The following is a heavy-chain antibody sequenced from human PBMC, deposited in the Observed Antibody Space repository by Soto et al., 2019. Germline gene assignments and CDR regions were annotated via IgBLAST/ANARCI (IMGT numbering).Heavy chain of an antibody. V-gene: IGHV4-59*01. CDR3: ARVVRGGYCSGGSCYSVDY. Sequence: QVQLQESGPGLVKPSETLSLTCTVSGGSISSYYWSWIRQPPGQGLEWIGYIYYSGSTNYNPSLKSRVPRSVDTSKNQFSLKLSSVTAADTAVYYCARVVRGGYCSGGSCYSVDYWGQGTLVTGSS. CDR1: GGSISSYY. CDR2: IYYSGST. D-gene: IGHD2-15*01. J-gene: IGHJ4*02.